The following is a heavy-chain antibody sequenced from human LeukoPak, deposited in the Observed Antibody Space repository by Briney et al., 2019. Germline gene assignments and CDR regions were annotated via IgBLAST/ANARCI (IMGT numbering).Heavy chain of an antibody. D-gene: IGHD3-10*01. V-gene: IGHV1-18*04. Sequence: ASVKVSCKASGYTFTGYYMHWVRQAPGQGLEWMGWISAYNGNTNYAQKLQGRVTMTTDTSTSTAYMELRSLRSDDTAVYYCARDAHNRRSITMVRGVIIIGYWGQGTLVTVSS. CDR1: GYTFTGYY. CDR2: ISAYNGNT. CDR3: ARDAHNRRSITMVRGVIIIGY. J-gene: IGHJ4*02.